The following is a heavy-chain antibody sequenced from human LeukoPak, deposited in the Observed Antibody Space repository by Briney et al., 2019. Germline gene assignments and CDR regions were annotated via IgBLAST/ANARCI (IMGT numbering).Heavy chain of an antibody. CDR1: GFTFISYT. J-gene: IGHJ4*02. D-gene: IGHD3-3*01. CDR3: ARSSTIFGHFDY. CDR2: IGGNSNYI. V-gene: IGHV3-21*06. Sequence: GGSLRLSCAASGFTFISYTMHWVRQAPGKGLEWVSSIGGNSNYIYYAPSLRGRFTISRDNANNLLYLEMNSLRAEDTAVYYCARSSTIFGHFDYWGQGTQVAVSS.